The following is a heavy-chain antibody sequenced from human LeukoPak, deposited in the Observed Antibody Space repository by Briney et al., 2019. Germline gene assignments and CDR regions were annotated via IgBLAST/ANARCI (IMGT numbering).Heavy chain of an antibody. Sequence: GGSLRLSCAASGFTFSSYGMHWVRQAPGKGLEWVAFIRYDGSNKYYADSVKGRFTISRDNSKNTLYLQMNSLRAEDTALYYCAKNLPAYYYGSGSSNKDDAFDIWGQGTMVTVSS. CDR3: AKNLPAYYYGSGSSNKDDAFDI. CDR1: GFTFSSYG. CDR2: IRYDGSNK. V-gene: IGHV3-30*02. J-gene: IGHJ3*02. D-gene: IGHD3-10*01.